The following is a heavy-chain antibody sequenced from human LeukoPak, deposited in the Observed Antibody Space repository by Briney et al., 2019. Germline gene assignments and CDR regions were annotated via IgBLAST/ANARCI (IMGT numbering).Heavy chain of an antibody. CDR1: TYTSTTHY. CDR2: INPGGSRT. Sequence: PSVYLACHLDTYTSTTHYMHCERQAPGHGLEWMGIINPGGSRTINAQKFQGRFTMNRDTSTSTVYMELSSLRYEDMGVYYCAREACSGCSCYSGKWFDTRRAGALFTVSS. CDR3: AREACSGCSCYSGKWFDT. J-gene: IGHJ5*02. V-gene: IGHV1-46*01. D-gene: IGHD2-15*01.